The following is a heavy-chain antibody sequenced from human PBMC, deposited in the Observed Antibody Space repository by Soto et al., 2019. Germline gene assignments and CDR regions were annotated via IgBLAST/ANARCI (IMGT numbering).Heavy chain of an antibody. D-gene: IGHD2-8*02. CDR2: IFYSGRT. CDR3: AQAVVFTGGDACDV. J-gene: IGHJ3*01. Sequence: QVQLRESGPGLVKPSQTLSLTCTVSVGSISTVCFYWHWIRQYPGKGLEWIGSIFYSGRTSDNPSLTSRVTMAIEASKNRFSLRLSSVTAADTAVYYCAQAVVFTGGDACDVWGQGRLVTVSS. V-gene: IGHV4-31*03. CDR1: VGSISTVCFY.